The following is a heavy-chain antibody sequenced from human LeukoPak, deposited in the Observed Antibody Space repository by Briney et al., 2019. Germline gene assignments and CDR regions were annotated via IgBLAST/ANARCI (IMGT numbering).Heavy chain of an antibody. Sequence: SVKVSCKASGFTFTSSAVQWVRQARGQRLEWIGWIVVGTGNTKYAQKFQERVTITRDMSTSTAYMELSSLRSEDTAVYYCATHKGGRWLQLQYFDYWGQGTLVTVSS. CDR1: GFTFTSSA. D-gene: IGHD5-24*01. CDR2: IVVGTGNT. V-gene: IGHV1-58*01. CDR3: ATHKGGRWLQLQYFDY. J-gene: IGHJ4*02.